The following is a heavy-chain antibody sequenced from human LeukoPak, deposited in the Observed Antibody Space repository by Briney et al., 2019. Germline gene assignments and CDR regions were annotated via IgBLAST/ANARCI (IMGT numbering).Heavy chain of an antibody. J-gene: IGHJ6*02. CDR3: ARGLPRGSGWSHYYGLDV. CDR2: ISSSGSTI. Sequence: GGSLRLSCAASGFTFSSYEMNWVRQAPGKGLEWVSYISSSGSTIYYADSVKGRFTISRDNAKNSLYLQMYSLRAEDTAFYYCARGLPRGSGWSHYYGLDVWGQGTTVTGSS. CDR1: GFTFSSYE. D-gene: IGHD6-19*01. V-gene: IGHV3-48*03.